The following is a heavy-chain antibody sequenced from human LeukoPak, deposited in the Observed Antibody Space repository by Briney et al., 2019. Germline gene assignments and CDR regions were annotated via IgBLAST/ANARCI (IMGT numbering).Heavy chain of an antibody. J-gene: IGHJ4*02. CDR1: GGSFSGYY. D-gene: IGHD6-19*01. CDR2: INHSGST. V-gene: IGHV4-34*01. Sequence: SETLSLTCAVYGGSFSGYYWSWIRQPPGKGLEWIGEINHSGSTNYNPSLKSRVTISVDTSKNQFSLKLSSVTAADTAVYYCAGRRLYIAVADYWGQGTLVTVSS. CDR3: AGRRLYIAVADY.